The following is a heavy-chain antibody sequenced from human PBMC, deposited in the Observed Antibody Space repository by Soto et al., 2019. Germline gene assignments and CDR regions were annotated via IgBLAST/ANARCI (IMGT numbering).Heavy chain of an antibody. CDR2: IYYSGST. D-gene: IGHD3-3*01. Sequence: SETLSLTCTVSGGSISSYYWGWIRQPPGKGLEWIGKIYYSGSTYYNPSLKSRVTISVDTSKNQFSLKLSSVTAADTAVYYCAREGGYDFWSGYYTLDVWGQGTTVTVSS. CDR3: AREGGYDFWSGYYTLDV. CDR1: GGSISSYY. V-gene: IGHV4-39*02. J-gene: IGHJ6*02.